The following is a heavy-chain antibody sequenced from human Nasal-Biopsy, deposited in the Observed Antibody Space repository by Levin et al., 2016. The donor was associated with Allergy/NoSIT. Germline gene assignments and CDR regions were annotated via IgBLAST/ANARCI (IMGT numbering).Heavy chain of an antibody. V-gene: IGHV3-53*01. CDR1: GFTVSNDY. CDR3: TRGGGASWSLIS. CDR2: IYNDGRT. Sequence: GGSLRLSCAASGFTVSNDYMTWVRQAPGKGLEWVSLIYNDGRTYYEVSVMGRFTISRDSSMNTLFLQMNSLRAEDTAVYYCTRGGGASWSLISWGQGTLVTVSS. J-gene: IGHJ5*02. D-gene: IGHD6-13*01.